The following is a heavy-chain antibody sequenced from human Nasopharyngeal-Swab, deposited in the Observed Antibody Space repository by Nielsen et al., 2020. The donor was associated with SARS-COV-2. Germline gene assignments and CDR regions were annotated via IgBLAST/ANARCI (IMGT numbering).Heavy chain of an antibody. CDR2: IYSGGST. J-gene: IGHJ6*02. Sequence: GGSLRPSWAASGFTVRSNYMSWVRKAPGKGLEGASVIYSGGSTYYAHSVKGRFTISRDNSKNTLYLPMNSLRDEETAVYDCAKDLMIVGGMDVWGQGTTVTVSS. D-gene: IGHD3-22*01. CDR1: GFTVRSNY. V-gene: IGHV3-53*01. CDR3: AKDLMIVGGMDV.